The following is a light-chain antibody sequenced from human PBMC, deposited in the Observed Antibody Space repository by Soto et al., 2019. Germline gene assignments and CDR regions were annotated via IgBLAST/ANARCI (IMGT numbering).Light chain of an antibody. CDR1: SSDVGRYNY. Sequence: QSALTQPASVSGSPGQSITISCTGTSSDVGRYNYVSWYQQHPGKAPKLIIYEVSNRPSGVSSRFSGPKSGNTASLTISGLQDEDEADYYCGSYTSSSSTLVVFGGGTQLTVL. V-gene: IGLV2-14*01. CDR2: EVS. CDR3: GSYTSSSSTLVV. J-gene: IGLJ2*01.